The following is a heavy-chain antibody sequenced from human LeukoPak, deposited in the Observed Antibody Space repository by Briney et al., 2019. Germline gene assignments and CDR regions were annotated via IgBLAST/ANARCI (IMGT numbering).Heavy chain of an antibody. Sequence: GGSLRLSCAASGFTFSDYYMSWIRQAPGKGGEWVSYISSSGSTIYYADSVKGRFTISRDNANNLLFLQMSSLRAEDTAVYFCAGLRRAYYYYMDVWGKGTTVTVSS. J-gene: IGHJ6*03. CDR3: AGLRRAYYYYMDV. V-gene: IGHV3-11*04. CDR2: ISSSGSTI. CDR1: GFTFSDYY.